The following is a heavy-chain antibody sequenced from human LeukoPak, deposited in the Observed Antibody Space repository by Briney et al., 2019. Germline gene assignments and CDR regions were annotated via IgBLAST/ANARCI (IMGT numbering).Heavy chain of an antibody. V-gene: IGHV3-21*01. J-gene: IGHJ4*02. Sequence: GGSLRLSCAASGFTFSSYSMNWVRQAPGKGLEWVSSISSSSSYIYYADSVKGRFTISRDNAKNTLYLQMNSLRAEDTAVYYCARDSRLARLVYWGQGTLVTVSS. CDR1: GFTFSSYS. CDR3: ARDSRLARLVY. CDR2: ISSSSSYI. D-gene: IGHD5-12*01.